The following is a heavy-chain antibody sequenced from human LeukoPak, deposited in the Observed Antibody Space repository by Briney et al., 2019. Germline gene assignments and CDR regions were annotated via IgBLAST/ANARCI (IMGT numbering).Heavy chain of an antibody. CDR3: AKGGSFEGGLEHDY. CDR2: PSGNGERT. D-gene: IGHD1/OR15-1a*01. V-gene: IGHV3-23*01. J-gene: IGHJ4*01. CDR1: GFSFSSYA. Sequence: SGGSLRLSCAASGFSFSSYAMSWVRQAPGKGLEWVSTPSGNGERTYYADSVKGRFTVSRDNSKNTLFLQMNSLRIDDTAVYYCAKGGSFEGGLEHDYWGQGTLVTVSS.